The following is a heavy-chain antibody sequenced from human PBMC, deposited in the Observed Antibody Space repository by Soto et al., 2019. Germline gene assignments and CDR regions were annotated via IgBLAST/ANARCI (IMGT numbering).Heavy chain of an antibody. J-gene: IGHJ6*02. Sequence: PAGSQSLPCAASAFTFRSYAMSSVRQAPGKRQEWVPATSCSGGSTYYADSVKGRFTISRDNSKNTLYLQINTLKAGGTAVYYCAKETLVQAVYSKDDGGQSYCNYGRNGWGQVTTV. CDR2: TSCSGGST. CDR1: AFTFRSYA. CDR3: AKETLVQAVYSKDDGGQSYCNYGRNG. V-gene: IGHV3-23*01. D-gene: IGHD4-4*01.